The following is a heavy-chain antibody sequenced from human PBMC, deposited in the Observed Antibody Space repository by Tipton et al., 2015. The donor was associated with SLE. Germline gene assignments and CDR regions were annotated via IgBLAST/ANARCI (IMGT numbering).Heavy chain of an antibody. CDR2: ISWNSGTI. V-gene: IGHV3-9*01. J-gene: IGHJ4*02. CDR1: GFTFDDYA. Sequence: SLRLSCTASGFTFDDYAMHWVRQAPGKGLEWVSGISWNSGTIVYADSVRGRFTISRDNAKNSVYLQMNSLRAADTALYYCAKDPGRGAYQLLTDFDYWGRGTLVTVSS. D-gene: IGHD2-2*01. CDR3: AKDPGRGAYQLLTDFDY.